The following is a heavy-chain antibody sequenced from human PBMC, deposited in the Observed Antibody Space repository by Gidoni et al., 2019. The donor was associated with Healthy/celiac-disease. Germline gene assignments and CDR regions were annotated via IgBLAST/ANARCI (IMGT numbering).Heavy chain of an antibody. CDR1: GFTFSSYS. CDR3: ARSMTTVTTRGFDP. J-gene: IGHJ5*02. D-gene: IGHD4-4*01. V-gene: IGHV3-48*02. CDR2: ISSSSSTI. Sequence: EVQLVESGGGLVQPGRSLRLSCSASGFTFSSYSMNWVRQAPGKGLGWVSYISSSSSTIYYADSVKGRFTISRDNAKNSLYLQMNSLRDEDTAVYYCARSMTTVTTRGFDPWGQGTLVTVSS.